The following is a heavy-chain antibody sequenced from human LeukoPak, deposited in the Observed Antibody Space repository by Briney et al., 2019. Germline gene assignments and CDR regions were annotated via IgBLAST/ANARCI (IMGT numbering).Heavy chain of an antibody. V-gene: IGHV3-23*01. CDR2: MSGSGGGT. Sequence: SGGSLRLSCAVSGITISNYGMSWVRKPPGKGLEWVAGMSGSGGGTNYADSVKGRFTVSRDNSKNTLYLQMKSLRAEDTAVYFCAKRGVVIRVILVGFYKEAYYFDSWGQGALVTVSS. CDR3: AKRGVVIRVILVGFYKEAYYFDS. CDR1: GITISNYG. J-gene: IGHJ4*02. D-gene: IGHD3-22*01.